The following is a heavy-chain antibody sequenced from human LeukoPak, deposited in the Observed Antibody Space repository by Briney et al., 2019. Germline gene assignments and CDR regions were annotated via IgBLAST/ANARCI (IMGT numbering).Heavy chain of an antibody. V-gene: IGHV3-7*01. D-gene: IGHD2-15*01. Sequence: GGSLRLSCAASGFTFSSYWMSWVRQAPGKGLEWVANIKQDGSEKYYVDSVKGRFTISRDNAKNSLYLQMNSLRAEDTAVYYCARDRNIVVVVAATGGMDVWGQGTTVTVSS. CDR1: GFTFSSYW. CDR3: ARDRNIVVVVAATGGMDV. CDR2: IKQDGSEK. J-gene: IGHJ6*02.